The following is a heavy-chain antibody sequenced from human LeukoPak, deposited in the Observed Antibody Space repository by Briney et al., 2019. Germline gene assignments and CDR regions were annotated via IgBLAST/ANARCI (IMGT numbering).Heavy chain of an antibody. V-gene: IGHV1-8*01. CDR1: GYTFTSYD. CDR2: MNPNSGNT. Sequence: VASVKVSCKASGYTFTSYDINWVRQATGQGLEWMGWMNPNSGNTGYAQKFQGRVTMTRNTSISTAYMELSSLRSEDTAVYYCARGPPIILRFLEWLSNYYYYGMDVWGQGTTVTVSS. J-gene: IGHJ6*02. D-gene: IGHD3-3*01. CDR3: ARGPPIILRFLEWLSNYYYYGMDV.